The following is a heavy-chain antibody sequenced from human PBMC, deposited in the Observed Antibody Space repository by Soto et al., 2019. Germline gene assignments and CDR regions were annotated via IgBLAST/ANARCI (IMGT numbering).Heavy chain of an antibody. CDR3: ARDLNGGNSARDY. J-gene: IGHJ4*02. CDR1: GGTFSSYA. V-gene: IGHV1-69*01. D-gene: IGHD4-4*01. CDR2: IIPIFGTA. Sequence: QVQLVQSGAEVKKPGSSVKVSCKASGGTFSSYAISWVRQAPGQGLEWMGGIIPIFGTANYAQKFQGRVTMTADESTSTAYKELSSLRAEDTAVYYCARDLNGGNSARDYWGQGTLVNVSS.